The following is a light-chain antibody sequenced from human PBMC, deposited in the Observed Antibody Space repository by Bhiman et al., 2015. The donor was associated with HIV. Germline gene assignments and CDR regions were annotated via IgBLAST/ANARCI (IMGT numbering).Light chain of an antibody. V-gene: IGLV3-1*01. Sequence: SYELTQPPSVSLSPGQTATIACSGDKLGNQYVNWYYQRPGQSPVMVIYQDNRRPSGIPDRFSGSKSGTSATLGITGLQTGDEADYYCGTWDSSLSAVFGGGTKLTVL. CDR1: KLGNQY. CDR2: QDN. J-gene: IGLJ2*01. CDR3: GTWDSSLSAV.